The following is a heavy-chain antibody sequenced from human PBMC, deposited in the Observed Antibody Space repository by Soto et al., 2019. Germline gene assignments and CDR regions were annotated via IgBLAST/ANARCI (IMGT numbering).Heavy chain of an antibody. V-gene: IGHV4-4*07. CDR2: IFSNGQT. J-gene: IGHJ4*02. CDR3: AKGWDVKYFDE. D-gene: IGHD6-19*01. CDR1: GASLLSSY. Sequence: HVQLRESGPGLVKPSETLSLSCSVSGASLLSSYWSWVRQPAGKGLEWIGHIFSNGQTSYNPSLKSRLTMSIDPSKDLFPLNLSSVNAADTAVYYCAKGWDVKYFDEWGQGTLVTVSS.